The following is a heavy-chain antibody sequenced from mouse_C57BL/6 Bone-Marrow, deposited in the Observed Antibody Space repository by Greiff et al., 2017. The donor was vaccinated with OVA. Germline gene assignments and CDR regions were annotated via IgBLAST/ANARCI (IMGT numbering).Heavy chain of an antibody. CDR3: SSLYYDYDGPFAY. V-gene: IGHV6-6*01. CDR1: GFTFSDAW. CDR2: IRNKANNHAT. J-gene: IGHJ3*01. D-gene: IGHD2-4*01. Sequence: EVKVEESGGGLVQPGGSMKLSCAASGFTFSDAWMDWVRQSPEKGLEWVAEIRNKANNHATYYAESVKGRFTISRDDSKSSVYLQMNSLRAEDTGIYYCSSLYYDYDGPFAYWGQGTLVTVSA.